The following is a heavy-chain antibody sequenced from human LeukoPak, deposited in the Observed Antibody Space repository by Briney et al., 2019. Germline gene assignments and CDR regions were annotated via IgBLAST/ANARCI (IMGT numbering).Heavy chain of an antibody. CDR3: AREERITMVRGVIGDI. Sequence: ASVKDSRKASGYTFTCYYIHWVRQAPGQGLEWMGWINPNSGGTNYAQKFQGRVTMTRHTPISTAYMELSRLRSDDTAVYYCAREERITMVRGVIGDILRQATKLAVSS. CDR1: GYTFTCYY. J-gene: IGHJ3*02. CDR2: INPNSGGT. D-gene: IGHD3-10*01. V-gene: IGHV1-2*02.